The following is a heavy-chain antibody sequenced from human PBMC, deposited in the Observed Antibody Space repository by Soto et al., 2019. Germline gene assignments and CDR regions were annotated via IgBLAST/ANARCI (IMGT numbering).Heavy chain of an antibody. J-gene: IGHJ6*03. Sequence: GGSLRLSCAASGFTVSSNYMSWVRQAPGKGLEWVSVIYSGGSTYYADSVKGRFTISRDNSKNTLYLQMNSLRAEDTAVYYCAREGLGAYDYIWGSYRERYYYYMDVWGKGTTVTVSS. V-gene: IGHV3-66*01. D-gene: IGHD3-16*02. CDR1: GFTVSSNY. CDR2: IYSGGST. CDR3: AREGLGAYDYIWGSYRERYYYYMDV.